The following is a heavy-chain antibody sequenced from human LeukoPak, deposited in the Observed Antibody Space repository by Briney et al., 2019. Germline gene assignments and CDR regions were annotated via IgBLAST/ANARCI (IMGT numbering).Heavy chain of an antibody. J-gene: IGHJ4*01. CDR2: ISGMGHDI. V-gene: IGHV3-11*01. D-gene: IGHD4-23*01. Sequence: PGGSLRLSCVVSGLSFSDSYMTWIRQTPGMGLESLAYISGMGHDIYYADSVKGRFTISRDNAKNSLYLQMNSLRPEDTALFYCSTGPRSLPYWGPGTLVTVSS. CDR3: STGPRSLPY. CDR1: GLSFSDSY.